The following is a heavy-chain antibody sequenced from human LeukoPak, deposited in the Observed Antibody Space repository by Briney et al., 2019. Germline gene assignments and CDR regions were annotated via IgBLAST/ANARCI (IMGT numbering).Heavy chain of an antibody. CDR3: AKVLTAYWYFDL. J-gene: IGHJ2*01. D-gene: IGHD2-21*02. V-gene: IGHV3-21*01. CDR2: ISSSGSYI. Sequence: GSLRLSCAASGFTFSSYTMHWVRQAPGKGLEWVSSISSSGSYIYYADSVKGRFTISRDNAKNSLFLQMSSLRAEDTAVYYCAKVLTAYWYFDLWGRGTLVTVSS. CDR1: GFTFSSYT.